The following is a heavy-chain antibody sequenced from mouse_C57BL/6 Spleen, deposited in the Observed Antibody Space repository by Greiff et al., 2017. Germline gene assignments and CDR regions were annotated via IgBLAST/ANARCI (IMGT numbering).Heavy chain of an antibody. CDR3: ARGGYDYEGGFAY. J-gene: IGHJ3*01. CDR1: GYTFTSYW. V-gene: IGHV1-72*01. CDR2: IDPSSGGT. Sequence: QVQLQQPGAELVKPGASVKLSCKASGYTFTSYWMHWVKQRPGRGLEWIGRIDPSSGGTKYNEKFKSKATLTGDKPSSTAYMQLSSLTSEDSAVYYGARGGYDYEGGFAYWGQGTLVTVAA. D-gene: IGHD2-4*01.